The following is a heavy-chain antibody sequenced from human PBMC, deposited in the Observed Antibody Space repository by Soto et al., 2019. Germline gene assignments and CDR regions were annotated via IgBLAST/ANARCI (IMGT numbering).Heavy chain of an antibody. CDR3: ARARLAPPFRPLGYYFDY. V-gene: IGHV4-59*01. CDR2: IYYSGST. CDR1: GGSISSYY. J-gene: IGHJ4*02. Sequence: SETLSLTCTVSGGSISSYYWSWIRQPPGKGLEWIGYIYYSGSTNYNPSLKSRVTISVDTSKNQFSLKLSSVTAADTAVYYCARARLAPPFRPLGYYFDYWGQGTLVTVSS. D-gene: IGHD3-16*01.